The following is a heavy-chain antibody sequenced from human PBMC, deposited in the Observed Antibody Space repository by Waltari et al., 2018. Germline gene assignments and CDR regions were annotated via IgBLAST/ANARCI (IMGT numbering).Heavy chain of an antibody. CDR2: INHSGST. Sequence: QVQLQQWGAGLLKPSETLSLTCAVYGGSFSGYYWSWIRQPPGKGLEWIGEINHSGSTNYNPSLKSRVTRSVDTSKNQFSLKLSSVTAADTAVYYCARRHYYDSSGYFDYWGQGTLVTVSS. V-gene: IGHV4-34*01. D-gene: IGHD3-22*01. CDR3: ARRHYYDSSGYFDY. J-gene: IGHJ4*02. CDR1: GGSFSGYY.